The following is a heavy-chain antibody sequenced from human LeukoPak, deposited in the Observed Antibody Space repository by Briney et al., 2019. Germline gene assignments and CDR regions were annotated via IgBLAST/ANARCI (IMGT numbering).Heavy chain of an antibody. J-gene: IGHJ4*01. Sequence: GGSLRLSCAASGFTFSRYWMHWVRQAPGKGLMWVSRISPDGSTTFYADSVKGRFTISRDNAKNPLYLQMNSLGAEDTAVYYCTTVLCSNCYNLCCYWGQGTLGTGSS. CDR3: TTVLCSNCYNLCCY. CDR1: GFTFSRYW. CDR2: ISPDGSTT. V-gene: IGHV3-74*01. D-gene: IGHD6-13*01.